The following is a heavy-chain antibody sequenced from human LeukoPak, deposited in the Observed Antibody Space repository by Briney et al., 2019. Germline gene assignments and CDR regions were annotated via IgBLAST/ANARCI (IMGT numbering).Heavy chain of an antibody. J-gene: IGHJ4*02. CDR2: VYYSGTT. D-gene: IGHD5-24*01. Sequence: PSETLSLTCAVSGGSITSYYWSWIRQVPGKGLEWIGYVYYSGTTNYNPSLKSRVTISVDTSKNQFSLRLTSVTAAGTAVYYCARGRGRDGDNLVSWSQGTLVTVSS. V-gene: IGHV4-59*01. CDR1: GGSITSYY. CDR3: ARGRGRDGDNLVS.